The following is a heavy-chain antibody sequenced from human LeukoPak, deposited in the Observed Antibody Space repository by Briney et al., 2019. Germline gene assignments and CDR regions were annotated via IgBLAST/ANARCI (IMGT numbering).Heavy chain of an antibody. Sequence: PSETLSLTCTVSGGSISSYYWGWIRQPPGKGQEWIGYIYYSGSTNYNPSLKSRVTISVDTSKNQFSLKLSSVTAAGTAVYYCARQDSSGYYGYFYFDYWGQGTLVTVSS. CDR3: ARQDSSGYYGYFYFDY. J-gene: IGHJ4*02. CDR2: IYYSGST. V-gene: IGHV4-59*08. CDR1: GGSISSYY. D-gene: IGHD3-22*01.